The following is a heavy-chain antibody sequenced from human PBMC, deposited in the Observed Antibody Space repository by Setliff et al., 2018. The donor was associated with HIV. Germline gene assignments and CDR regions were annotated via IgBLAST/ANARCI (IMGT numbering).Heavy chain of an antibody. J-gene: IGHJ6*04. CDR3: EKGAHLPWGPGMDV. CDR2: ISGSGDSI. V-gene: IGHV3-23*01. CDR1: GFVFGSFH. D-gene: IGHD3-16*01. Sequence: GGPLRLLRAASGFVFGSFHMSWVRQTPGKGLEWVPGISGSGDSIYYGDSVKGRFTISRDNSKSTLFLQMNNLRAEDTALYFCEKGAHLPWGPGMDVWGKGTTVTVSS.